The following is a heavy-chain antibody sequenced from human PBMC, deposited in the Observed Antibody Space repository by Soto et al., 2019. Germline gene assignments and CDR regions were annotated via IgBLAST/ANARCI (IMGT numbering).Heavy chain of an antibody. J-gene: IGHJ4*02. CDR3: SRVDPGETSPFAH. Sequence: ASVKVSCKASGYTFTSYAMHWVRQAPGQRLEWMGWINAGNGNTKYSQNFQGRVTMTRDTSTSTVYMEVSSLRSEDTAVYYCSRVDPGETSPFAHWGQGTLVTVSS. CDR1: GYTFTSYA. V-gene: IGHV1-3*01. CDR2: INAGNGNT. D-gene: IGHD2-2*03.